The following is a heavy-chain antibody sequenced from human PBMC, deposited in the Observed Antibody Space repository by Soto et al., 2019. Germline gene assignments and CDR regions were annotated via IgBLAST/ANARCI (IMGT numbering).Heavy chain of an antibody. V-gene: IGHV3-23*01. CDR1: GFTFSTYV. CDR2: TLGGGAST. D-gene: IGHD1-26*01. Sequence: GGSLRLSCAASGFTFSTYVMNWVRRAPGQGLEWVSSTLGGGASTYYADSVRGRFTISRDNSKNTLYLQMNSLRAEDTSVYYCAKEGGLSGSYYISSSYYFDYWGQGTLVTVSS. J-gene: IGHJ4*02. CDR3: AKEGGLSGSYYISSSYYFDY.